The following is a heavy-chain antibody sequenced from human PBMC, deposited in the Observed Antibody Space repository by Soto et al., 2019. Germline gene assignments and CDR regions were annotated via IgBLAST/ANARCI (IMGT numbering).Heavy chain of an antibody. CDR1: GYTFTRSG. V-gene: IGHV1-18*01. CDR3: ARVEYYYDSSGYYEPHYGMDV. J-gene: IGHJ6*02. CDR2: ISSYNGDT. Sequence: ASVKVSCTASGYTFTRSGISWVRQAPGQGPEWMGWISSYNGDTNYAQTFQGRVTMTTDTSTSTAYMELRSLRSDDTAVYYCARVEYYYDSSGYYEPHYGMDVWGQGTTVTVSS. D-gene: IGHD3-22*01.